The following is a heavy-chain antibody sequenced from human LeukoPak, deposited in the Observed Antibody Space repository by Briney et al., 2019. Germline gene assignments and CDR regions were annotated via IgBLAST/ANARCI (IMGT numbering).Heavy chain of an antibody. V-gene: IGHV4-39*01. Sequence: SETLSLTCTVSGGSISSSSYYWGWIRQPPGKGLEWIGSIYYSGSTYYNPSLKSRVTISVDTSKNQFSLKLSSVTAADTAVYYCLAYSRIVVVPAAIPDYWGQGTLVTVSS. CDR3: LAYSRIVVVPAAIPDY. CDR2: IYYSGST. J-gene: IGHJ4*02. D-gene: IGHD2-2*01. CDR1: GGSISSSSYY.